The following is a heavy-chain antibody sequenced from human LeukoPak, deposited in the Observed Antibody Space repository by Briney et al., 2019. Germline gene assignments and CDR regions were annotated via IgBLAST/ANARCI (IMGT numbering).Heavy chain of an antibody. CDR1: GGSISSGGYY. CDR2: IYYSGST. J-gene: IGHJ4*02. Sequence: SETLSLTCTVSGGSISSGGYYWSWIRQHPGKGLEWIGYIYYSGSTYYNPSLKSRLIISVDTSKNQFSLKLSSVTAADTAVYYCARYSGSYYFDYWGQGTLVTVSS. CDR3: ARYSGSYYFDY. D-gene: IGHD6-6*01. V-gene: IGHV4-31*03.